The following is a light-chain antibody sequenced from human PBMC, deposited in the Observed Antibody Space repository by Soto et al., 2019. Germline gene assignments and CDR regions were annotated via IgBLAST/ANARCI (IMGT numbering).Light chain of an antibody. V-gene: IGKV3D-15*01. Sequence: EIVMTQSPATLSLSPGERATPSCRASQSVSSYLAWYQQKPGQAPRLLIYDASNRATGIPARFSGSRSGTDFTLTISSLQSEDFAVYYCQQYNNWLTFGGGTKVEIK. CDR3: QQYNNWLT. CDR1: QSVSSY. J-gene: IGKJ4*01. CDR2: DAS.